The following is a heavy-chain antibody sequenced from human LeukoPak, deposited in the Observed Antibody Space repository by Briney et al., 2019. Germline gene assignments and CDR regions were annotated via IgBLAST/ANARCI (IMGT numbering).Heavy chain of an antibody. Sequence: TGGSLRLSCAASGFTFSSYAMSWVRQAPGKGLEWVSAISCSGGSTYYADSVKGRFTISRDNSKNTLYLQMNSLRAEDTAVYYCAKGSLGSWYYFDYWGQGTLVTVSS. CDR3: AKGSLGSWYYFDY. CDR2: ISCSGGST. J-gene: IGHJ4*02. D-gene: IGHD6-13*01. CDR1: GFTFSSYA. V-gene: IGHV3-23*01.